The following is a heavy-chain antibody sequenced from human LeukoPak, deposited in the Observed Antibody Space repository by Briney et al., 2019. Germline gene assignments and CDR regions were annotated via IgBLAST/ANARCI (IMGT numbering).Heavy chain of an antibody. CDR1: GGSISSSSYY. D-gene: IGHD6-13*01. CDR3: ARDVRSSWYVYYFDY. Sequence: PSETLSLTCTVSGGSISSSSYYWGWIRQPPGKGLEWIGSIYYSGSTYYNPSLKSRVTISVDTSKNQFSLKLSSVTAADTAVYYCARDVRSSWYVYYFDYWGQGTLVTVSS. J-gene: IGHJ4*02. V-gene: IGHV4-39*07. CDR2: IYYSGST.